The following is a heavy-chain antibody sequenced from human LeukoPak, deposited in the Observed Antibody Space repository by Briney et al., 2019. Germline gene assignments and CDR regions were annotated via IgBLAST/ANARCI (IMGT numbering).Heavy chain of an antibody. V-gene: IGHV1-8*03. CDR2: MNPNSGNT. J-gene: IGHJ5*02. CDR1: GYTFTSYD. D-gene: IGHD2-2*02. Sequence: ASVKVSCKASGYTFTSYDINWVRQTTGQGLEWMGWMNPNSGNTGYAQKFQGRVTITRNTSISTAYMELSSLRSEDTAVYYCARVASDIVVVPAAISVYNWFDPWGRGTLVTVSS. CDR3: ARVASDIVVVPAAISVYNWFDP.